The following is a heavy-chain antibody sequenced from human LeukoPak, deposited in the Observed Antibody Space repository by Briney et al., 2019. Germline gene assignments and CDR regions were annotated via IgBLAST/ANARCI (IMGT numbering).Heavy chain of an antibody. CDR1: GFTFSSYW. CDR2: ISGSGGST. CDR3: AKDLGSGWGIDY. V-gene: IGHV3-23*01. D-gene: IGHD6-19*01. J-gene: IGHJ4*02. Sequence: PGGSLRLSCAASGFTFSSYWMSWVRQAPGKGLEWVSAISGSGGSTYYADSVKGRFTISRDNSKNTLYLQMNSLRAEDTAVYYCAKDLGSGWGIDYWGQGTLVTVSS.